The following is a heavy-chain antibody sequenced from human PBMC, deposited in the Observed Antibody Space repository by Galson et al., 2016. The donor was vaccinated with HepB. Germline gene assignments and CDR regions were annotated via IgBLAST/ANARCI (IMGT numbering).Heavy chain of an antibody. D-gene: IGHD5-24*01. CDR3: ARDPGYITAAPFFDY. V-gene: IGHV3-11*04. CDR2: IRTSGTNT. Sequence: SLRLSCAASGFTFGDYYMTWIRQAPGKGLEWVSYIRTSGTNTYYADSVKGRFTISRDNAKNSLYVQMNSLRVEDTALYYCARDPGYITAAPFFDYWGQGTLVTVSS. CDR1: GFTFGDYY. J-gene: IGHJ4*02.